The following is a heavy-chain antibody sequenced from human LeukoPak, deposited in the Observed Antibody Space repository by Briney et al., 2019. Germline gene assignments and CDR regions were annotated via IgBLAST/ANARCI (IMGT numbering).Heavy chain of an antibody. J-gene: IGHJ4*02. V-gene: IGHV1-69*01. Sequence: GGSLRLSSAASGFTFSSYAISWVRQAPGQGLEWMGGIIPIFGTANYAQKFQGRVTITADESTSTAYMELSSLRSEDTAVYYCARGSSWHEYFDYWGQGTLVTVSS. D-gene: IGHD6-13*01. CDR1: GFTFSSYA. CDR3: ARGSSWHEYFDY. CDR2: IIPIFGTA.